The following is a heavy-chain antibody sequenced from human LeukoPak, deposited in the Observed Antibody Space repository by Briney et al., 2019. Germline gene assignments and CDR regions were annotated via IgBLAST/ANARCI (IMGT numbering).Heavy chain of an antibody. Sequence: ASVKVSCKVSGYTLTELSMHWVRQAPGKGLEWMGGFDPEDGETIYAQKFQGRVTMTEDTSTDTAYMELSSLRSEDTAVFYCATLNYYGSGSDAFDIWGQGTMVTVSS. CDR3: ATLNYYGSGSDAFDI. CDR1: GYTLTELS. D-gene: IGHD3-10*01. V-gene: IGHV1-24*01. CDR2: FDPEDGET. J-gene: IGHJ3*02.